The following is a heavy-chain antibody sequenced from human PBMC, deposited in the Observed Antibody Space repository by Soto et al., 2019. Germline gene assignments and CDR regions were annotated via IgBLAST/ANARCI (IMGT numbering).Heavy chain of an antibody. CDR1: GFTFSTYG. V-gene: IGHV3-30*18. D-gene: IGHD4-17*01. CDR2: ISYDGSNK. Sequence: QVQLVESGGGVVQPGRSLRLSCAASGFTFSTYGMHWVRQAPGKGLEWVAVISYDGSNKYYADSVKGRFTISRDNSKNTRWLQMASLRAEGTAVYYCAKDLLLTTVTTVGDWGQGTVVTVSS. J-gene: IGHJ4*02. CDR3: AKDLLLTTVTTVGD.